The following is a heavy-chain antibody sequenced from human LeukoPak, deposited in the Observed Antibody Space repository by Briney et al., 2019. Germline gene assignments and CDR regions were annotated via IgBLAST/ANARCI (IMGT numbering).Heavy chain of an antibody. V-gene: IGHV5-51*01. CDR3: ARRDGYNSFDY. CDR1: GYSFTSYW. CDR2: IYPGDSDI. J-gene: IGHJ4*02. Sequence: GESRKISGQGPGYSFTSYWIGGVRQLPGKGQERMGIIYPGDSDIRYSPSFQGQVTISADKSNSTAYLQWSSLKASDTAMYYCARRDGYNSFDYWGQGTLVTVSS. D-gene: IGHD5-24*01.